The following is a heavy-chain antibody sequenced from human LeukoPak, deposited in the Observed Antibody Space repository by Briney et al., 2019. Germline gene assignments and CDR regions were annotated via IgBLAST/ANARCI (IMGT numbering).Heavy chain of an antibody. CDR3: ARDRGDPCCSSTSCYRTTGYGMDV. V-gene: IGHV3-11*01. CDR2: ISSSGSTI. Sequence: GGSLGLSCAASGFTFSDYYMSWIRQAPGKGLEWVSYISSSGSTIYYADSVKGRFTISRDNAKNSLYLQMNSLRAEDTAVYYCARDRGDPCCSSTSCYRTTGYGMDVWGQGTTVTVSS. J-gene: IGHJ6*02. CDR1: GFTFSDYY. D-gene: IGHD2-2*01.